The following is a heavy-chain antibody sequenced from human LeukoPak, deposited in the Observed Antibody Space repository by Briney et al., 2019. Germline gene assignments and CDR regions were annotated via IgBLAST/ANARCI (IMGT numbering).Heavy chain of an antibody. CDR2: IYYSGST. V-gene: IGHV4-39*07. CDR1: GGSISSSSYY. CDR3: ARGNSGYDSYNWFDP. D-gene: IGHD5-12*01. J-gene: IGHJ5*02. Sequence: SETLSLTCTVSGGSISSSSYYWGRIRQPPGKGREWIGSIYYSGSTYYNPSLKSRVTISVDTSKNQFSLKLSSGTAADTAVYYCARGNSGYDSYNWFDPWGQGTLVTVSS.